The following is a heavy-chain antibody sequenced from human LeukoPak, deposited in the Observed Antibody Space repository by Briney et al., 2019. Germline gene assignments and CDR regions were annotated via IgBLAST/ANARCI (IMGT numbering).Heavy chain of an antibody. D-gene: IGHD1-26*01. J-gene: IGHJ4*02. CDR3: ARTSGSYYHDY. CDR2: INPSGGST. V-gene: IGHV1-46*01. CDR1: GYTFTSYY. Sequence: ASVKVSCKASGYTFTSYYMHWVRQAPGQGLEWMGIINPSGGSTSYAQRFQGRVTMTRDTSTSTVYMELSSLRSEDTAVYYCARTSGSYYHDYWGQGTLVTVSS.